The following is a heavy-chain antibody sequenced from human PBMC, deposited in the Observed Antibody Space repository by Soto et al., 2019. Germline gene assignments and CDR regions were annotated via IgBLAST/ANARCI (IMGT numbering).Heavy chain of an antibody. CDR1: GFTFSSYA. V-gene: IGHV3-30-3*01. J-gene: IGHJ6*02. CDR2: ISYDGSNK. Sequence: QVQLVESGGGVVQPGRSLRLSCAASGFTFSSYAMHWVRQAPGKGLEWVAVISYDGSNKYYADSVKGRFTISRDNSKNTLYLQMNSLRAEDTAVYYCARESQNYYYYGMDVWGQGTTVTVSS. CDR3: ARESQNYYYYGMDV.